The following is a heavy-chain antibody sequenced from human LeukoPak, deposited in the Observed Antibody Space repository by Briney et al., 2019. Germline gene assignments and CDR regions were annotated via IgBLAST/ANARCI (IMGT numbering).Heavy chain of an antibody. Sequence: SETPSLTCAVYGGPFSGYYWSWIRQPPGKGLEWIGEINHSGSTSYNPSLKSRVTISVDTSKNQFSLTLSSVTAADTAVYYCARLYFSRNVFIPARWDYWGQGTLVTVSS. CDR3: ARLYFSRNVFIPARWDY. J-gene: IGHJ4*02. V-gene: IGHV4-34*01. CDR1: GGPFSGYY. CDR2: INHSGST. D-gene: IGHD3-3*01.